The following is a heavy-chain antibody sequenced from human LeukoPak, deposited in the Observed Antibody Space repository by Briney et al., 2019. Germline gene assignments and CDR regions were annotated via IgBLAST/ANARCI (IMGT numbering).Heavy chain of an antibody. Sequence: SETLSLTCAVYGGSFSGYYWSWIRQPPGKGLEWIGEINHSGSTNYNPSLKSRVTISVDTSKNQFSLKLSSVTAADTAVYYCARGTPLNYDFWSGYYTGAEYFQHWGQAPWSPSPQ. CDR3: ARGTPLNYDFWSGYYTGAEYFQH. D-gene: IGHD3-3*01. CDR1: GGSFSGYY. J-gene: IGHJ1*01. CDR2: INHSGST. V-gene: IGHV4-34*01.